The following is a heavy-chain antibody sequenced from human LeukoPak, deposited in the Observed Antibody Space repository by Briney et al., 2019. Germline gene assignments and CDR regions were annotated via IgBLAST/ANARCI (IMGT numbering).Heavy chain of an antibody. J-gene: IGHJ5*02. CDR1: GSTFTGYY. CDR2: TNLNSGGT. D-gene: IGHD4-11*01. CDR3: AREKRLHHWDDCFDP. V-gene: IGHV1-2*02. Sequence: ASGNLCCKAAGSTFTGYYMHWVREAPGPGLGWMGWTNLNSGGTNQAQKFQGRVTMTRDTSISTAYMELRRLRSDDTAVYYCAREKRLHHWDDCFDPWAQGTLVTVSS.